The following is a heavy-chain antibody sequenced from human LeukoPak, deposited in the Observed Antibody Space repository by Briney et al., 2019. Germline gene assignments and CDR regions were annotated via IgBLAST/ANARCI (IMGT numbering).Heavy chain of an antibody. D-gene: IGHD3-10*01. CDR3: ARGIQYYYGSGSYYKY. V-gene: IGHV4-4*02. CDR1: GGSISSSNW. J-gene: IGHJ4*02. CDR2: IYHSGST. Sequence: SETLSLTCAVSGGSISSSNWWSWVRQPPGKGLEWIGEIYHSGSTNYNPSLKSRVTISVDTSKNQFSLKLSSVTAADTAVYYCARGIQYYYGSGSYYKYWGQGTLVTVSS.